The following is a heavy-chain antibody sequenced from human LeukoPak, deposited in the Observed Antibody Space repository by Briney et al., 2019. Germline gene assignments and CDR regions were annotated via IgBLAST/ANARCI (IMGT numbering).Heavy chain of an antibody. Sequence: GGSLRLSCAASGFTFSNYWMSWVRQAPGKGLEWVANIKQDGSEKYYVDSVKSRFTISRENAKNSLYLQMNSLRAEDTAVYSCARGRIGDYWGQGTLVTACS. CDR1: GFTFSNYW. J-gene: IGHJ4*02. V-gene: IGHV3-7*01. CDR2: IKQDGSEK. CDR3: ARGRIGDY.